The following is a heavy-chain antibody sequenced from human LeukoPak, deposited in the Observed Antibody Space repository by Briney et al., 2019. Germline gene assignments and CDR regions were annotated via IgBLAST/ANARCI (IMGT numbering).Heavy chain of an antibody. Sequence: QPGGSLRLSCAASGFTFSSYWMSWVRQAPGKGLEWVANIKQDGSEKYYVDSVKGRFTISRDNAKNSLYLQMNSLRAEDTAVYYCASSRYSSGWNYFDYWGQGTLVTVSS. CDR3: ASSRYSSGWNYFDY. CDR2: IKQDGSEK. V-gene: IGHV3-7*05. CDR1: GFTFSSYW. J-gene: IGHJ4*02. D-gene: IGHD6-19*01.